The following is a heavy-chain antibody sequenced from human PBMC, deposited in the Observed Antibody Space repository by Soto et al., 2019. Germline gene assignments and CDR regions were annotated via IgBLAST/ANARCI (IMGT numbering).Heavy chain of an antibody. Sequence: ASVKVSCKASGYTFTGYYMHWVRQAPGQGHEWMGWINPNSGGTNYAQKFQGWVTLTRDTSISTAYMERSRPRFDDTAVDYGSRVGSLTYYDFWSGYYFGVGFDIWGQGTMVTVS. CDR1: GYTFTGYY. CDR2: INPNSGGT. V-gene: IGHV1-2*04. J-gene: IGHJ3*02. CDR3: SRVGSLTYYDFWSGYYFGVGFDI. D-gene: IGHD3-3*01.